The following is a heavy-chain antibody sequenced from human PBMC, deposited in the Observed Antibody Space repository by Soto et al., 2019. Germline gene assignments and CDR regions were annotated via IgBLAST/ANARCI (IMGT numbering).Heavy chain of an antibody. CDR1: GFTFSSYA. CDR3: ARSIAAAGHYYYYGMDV. J-gene: IGHJ6*02. Sequence: GGSLSLSCAASGFTFSSYAMSWVRQAPGKGLEWVSAISGSGGSTYYADSVKGRFTISRDNSKNTLYLQMNSLRAEDTAVYYCARSIAAAGHYYYYGMDVWAQGTTDTVSS. D-gene: IGHD6-13*01. V-gene: IGHV3-23*01. CDR2: ISGSGGST.